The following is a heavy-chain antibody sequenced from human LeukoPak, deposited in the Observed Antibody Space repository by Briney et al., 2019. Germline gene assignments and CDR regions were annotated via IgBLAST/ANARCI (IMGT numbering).Heavy chain of an antibody. CDR3: VRCGSYCLDY. V-gene: IGHV4-4*02. Sequence: SEALSLTCGVSGGSISNGNWWSWVRQPPGKGLEWIGEIYRTGSANYNPSLKSRVTISVDKSKNQFSLSLNSVTAADTAVYYCVRCGSYCLDYWGQGTLVTVSS. CDR2: IYRTGSA. CDR1: GGSISNGNW. D-gene: IGHD1-26*01. J-gene: IGHJ4*02.